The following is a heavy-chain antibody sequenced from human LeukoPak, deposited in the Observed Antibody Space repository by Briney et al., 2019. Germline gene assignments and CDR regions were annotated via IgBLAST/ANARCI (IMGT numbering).Heavy chain of an antibody. CDR1: GVSFSGYY. CDR2: INHSGST. V-gene: IGHV4-34*01. J-gene: IGHJ4*02. D-gene: IGHD3-3*01. Sequence: SETLSLTCAVYGVSFSGYYWSWIRQPPGKGLEWIGEINHSGSTNYNPSLKSRVTISVDTSKNQFSLKLSSVTAADTAVYYCARGRRFSDYWGQGTLVTVSS. CDR3: ARGRRFSDY.